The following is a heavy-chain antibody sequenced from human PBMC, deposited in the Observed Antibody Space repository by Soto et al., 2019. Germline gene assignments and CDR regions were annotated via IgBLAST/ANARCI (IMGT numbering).Heavy chain of an antibody. CDR1: GFTFSGSA. V-gene: IGHV3-73*01. CDR3: TYQLPRYYYGMDV. J-gene: IGHJ6*02. D-gene: IGHD2-2*01. CDR2: IRSKANSYAT. Sequence: GGSLRLSCAASGFTFSGSAMHWVRQASGKGLEWVGRIRSKANSYATAYAASVKGRFTISRDDSKNTAYLQMNSLKTEDTAVYYCTYQLPRYYYGMDVWGQGTTVTVSS.